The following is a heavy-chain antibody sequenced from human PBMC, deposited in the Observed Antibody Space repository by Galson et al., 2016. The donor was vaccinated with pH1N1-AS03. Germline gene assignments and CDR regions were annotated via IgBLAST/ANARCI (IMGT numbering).Heavy chain of an antibody. D-gene: IGHD5-12*01. J-gene: IGHJ6*02. CDR1: NW. Sequence: NWWSWIRQPPGKGLEWIGNIYHSGSTYYSPSLKSRVTISIDRSQNQFSLKLTSVTAADTAAYYCARGSGGYGLDVWGQGTTVTVSS. V-gene: IGHV4-30-2*01. CDR2: IYHSGST. CDR3: ARGSGGYGLDV.